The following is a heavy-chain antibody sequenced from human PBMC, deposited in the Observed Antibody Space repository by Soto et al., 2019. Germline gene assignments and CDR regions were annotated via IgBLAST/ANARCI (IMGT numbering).Heavy chain of an antibody. D-gene: IGHD3-9*01. Sequence: GGSLRLSCAASGFTVSSNYMSWVRQAPGKGLEWVSVIYSGGSTYYADSVKGRFTISRDNSKNTLYLQMNSLRAEDTAVYYCARGHYDILTGYYRYYYMDVWGKGTTVTVSS. J-gene: IGHJ6*03. CDR3: ARGHYDILTGYYRYYYMDV. CDR1: GFTVSSNY. V-gene: IGHV3-66*01. CDR2: IYSGGST.